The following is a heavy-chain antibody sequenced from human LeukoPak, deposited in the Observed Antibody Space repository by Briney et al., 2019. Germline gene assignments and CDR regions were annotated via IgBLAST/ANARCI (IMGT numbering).Heavy chain of an antibody. CDR2: IKHDGGEK. V-gene: IGHV3-7*01. CDR3: ARDRHFVAFDI. Sequence: GGSLRLSCAASGFTFTDYWMSWVRQAPGKGLEWVANIKHDGGEKYYVDSVKGRFTISRDNAKNSLYLQINSLRAEDTALYYCARDRHFVAFDIRGQGTMVTVSS. J-gene: IGHJ3*02. CDR1: GFTFTDYW.